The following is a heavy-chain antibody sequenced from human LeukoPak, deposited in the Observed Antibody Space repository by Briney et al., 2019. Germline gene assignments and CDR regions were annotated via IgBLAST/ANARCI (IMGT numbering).Heavy chain of an antibody. V-gene: IGHV1-46*01. J-gene: IGHJ4*02. CDR2: INPSGGST. CDR1: GYTFTSYY. D-gene: IGHD6-13*01. Sequence: ASVKVSCKASGYTFTSYYMHWVRQAPGQGLEWMGIINPSGGSTSYAQKFQGGVTMTRDTSTSTVYMELSSLRSEDTAVYYCARSIAAAGSLPNWGQGTLVTVSS. CDR3: ARSIAAAGSLPN.